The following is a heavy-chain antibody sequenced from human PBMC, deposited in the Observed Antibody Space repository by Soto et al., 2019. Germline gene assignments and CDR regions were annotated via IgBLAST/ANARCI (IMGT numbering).Heavy chain of an antibody. CDR3: ARGGYYDSSGTRNYPYSGMHF. Sequence: GPSVKVSFNASAYTFSSYGINWVRQSPGXGLEWLGWISPYDGNTKYAQILQVIVSMTTDTSTKTAYMEVRSLRSDDTAVYYCARGGYYDSSGTRNYPYSGMHFRCQGTMVSVSS. V-gene: IGHV1-18*01. J-gene: IGHJ6*02. D-gene: IGHD3-22*01. CDR2: ISPYDGNT. CDR1: AYTFSSYG.